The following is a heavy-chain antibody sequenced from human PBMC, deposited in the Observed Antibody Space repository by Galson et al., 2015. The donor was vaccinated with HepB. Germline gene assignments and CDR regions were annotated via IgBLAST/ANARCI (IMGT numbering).Heavy chain of an antibody. Sequence: CAISGDSVSSNSAAWNWIRQSPSRGLEWLGRTYYRSKWYNDYAVSVKSRITINPDTSKNQFSLQLNSVTPEDTAVYYCARAPFWSKDYYYYYYMDVWGKGTTVTVSS. V-gene: IGHV6-1*01. CDR3: ARAPFWSKDYYYYYYMDV. CDR2: TYYRSKWYN. D-gene: IGHD3-3*01. J-gene: IGHJ6*03. CDR1: GDSVSSNSAA.